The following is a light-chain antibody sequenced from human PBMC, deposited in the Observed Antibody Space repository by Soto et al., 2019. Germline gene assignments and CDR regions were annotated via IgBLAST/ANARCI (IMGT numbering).Light chain of an antibody. J-gene: IGKJ4*01. CDR3: QQYNKWPPLT. V-gene: IGKV3-15*01. Sequence: EIVMTQSPATLSLSPGEGVTLSCRASQSVSNNVAWYQQKPGQAPRLLIYGASTRATGIPARFSGSGSGTEFTLTISSLRTEDFAVYYCQQYNKWPPLTFGGGTKVEIK. CDR2: GAS. CDR1: QSVSNN.